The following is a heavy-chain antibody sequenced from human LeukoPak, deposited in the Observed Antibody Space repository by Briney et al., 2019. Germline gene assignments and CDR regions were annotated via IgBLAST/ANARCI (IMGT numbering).Heavy chain of an antibody. CDR3: ARIPGSGSIYSYFDY. CDR1: GFTFSSYW. V-gene: IGHV3-7*01. Sequence: PGGSLRLSCAASGFTFSSYWMSWVRQAPGKGLEWVANIKQDGSEKYYVDSVKGRFTISRDNAKNSLYLQMNSLRAEDTAVYYCARIPGSGSIYSYFDYWGQGTLVTVSS. J-gene: IGHJ4*02. CDR2: IKQDGSEK. D-gene: IGHD3-10*01.